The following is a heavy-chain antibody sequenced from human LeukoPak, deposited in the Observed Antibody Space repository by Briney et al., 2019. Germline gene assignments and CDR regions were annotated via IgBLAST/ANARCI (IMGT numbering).Heavy chain of an antibody. V-gene: IGHV3-23*01. Sequence: GGSLRLSCAASGFTFSSYAMSWVRQAPGKGLEWVSAISGSGGSTYYADSVKGRFTISRDNSKNTLYLQMNSLRAEDTAVHYCAMPPYGSGSYYKSNWFDPWGQGTLVTVSP. CDR3: AMPPYGSGSYYKSNWFDP. J-gene: IGHJ5*02. CDR1: GFTFSSYA. CDR2: ISGSGGST. D-gene: IGHD3-10*01.